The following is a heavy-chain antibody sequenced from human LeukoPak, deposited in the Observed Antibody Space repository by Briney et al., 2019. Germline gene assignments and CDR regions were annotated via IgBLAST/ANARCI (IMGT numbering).Heavy chain of an antibody. J-gene: IGHJ4*02. V-gene: IGHV4-31*03. D-gene: IGHD6-13*01. Sequence: SETLSLTCTVSGGSISSGGYYWSWIRQHPGKGVEWIWYIYYSGSIYYNPSLESRVTISVDTSKNQFSLKLSSVTAADTAVYYCARGGSSWYDSGPFDYWGQGTLVTVSS. CDR1: GGSISSGGYY. CDR3: ARGGSSWYDSGPFDY. CDR2: IYYSGSI.